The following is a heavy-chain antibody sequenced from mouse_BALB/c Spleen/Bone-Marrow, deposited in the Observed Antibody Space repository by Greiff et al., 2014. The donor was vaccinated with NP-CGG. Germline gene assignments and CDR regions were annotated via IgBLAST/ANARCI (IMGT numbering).Heavy chain of an antibody. CDR2: IDPANGNT. CDR3: ARYYYGSSYFDD. J-gene: IGHJ2*01. CDR1: GFNIKDTY. V-gene: IGHV14-3*02. D-gene: IGHD1-1*01. Sequence: VQLQQSGAELVKPGASVKLSCTASGFNIKDTYMHWVKQRPEQGLEWIGRIDPANGNTKDDPKFQGKATITADTSSNTAYLQLSSLTSEDTAVYYCARYYYGSSYFDDWGQGTTLTVSS.